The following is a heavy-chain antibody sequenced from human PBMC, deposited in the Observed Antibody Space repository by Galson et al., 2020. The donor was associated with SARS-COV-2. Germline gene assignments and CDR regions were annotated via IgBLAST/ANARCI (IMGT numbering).Heavy chain of an antibody. CDR2: LDPEDGQK. CDR3: ATLPPGTYEGSLDS. Sequence: ASAKVSCRVSGHTLTDLSMHWVRQTPGKGLQWMGGLDPEDGQKVYARNFQGRVTMTEDTFTNTAHMELSSLRSDDTAVYYCATLPPGTYEGSLDSWCRGTLGTVSS. J-gene: IGHJ4*02. CDR1: GHTLTDLS. V-gene: IGHV1-24*01. D-gene: IGHD3-16*01.